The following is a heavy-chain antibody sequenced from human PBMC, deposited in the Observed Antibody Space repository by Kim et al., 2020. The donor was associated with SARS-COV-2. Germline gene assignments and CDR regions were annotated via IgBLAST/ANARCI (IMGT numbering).Heavy chain of an antibody. CDR1: GGTFSSYA. V-gene: IGHV1-69*04. J-gene: IGHJ4*01. Sequence: SVKVSCKASGGTFSSYAISWVRQAPGQGLEWMGRIIPILGIANYAQKFQGRVTITADKSTSTAYMELSSLRSEDTAVYYCASDYVYYDSSGYYGVLYYF. CDR3: ASDYVYYDSSGYYGVLYYF. CDR2: IIPILGIA. D-gene: IGHD3-22*01.